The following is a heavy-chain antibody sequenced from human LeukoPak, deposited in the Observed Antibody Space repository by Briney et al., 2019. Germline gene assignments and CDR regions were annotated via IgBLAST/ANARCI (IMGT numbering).Heavy chain of an antibody. CDR2: ISGSGGST. CDR1: GFTFSSYA. J-gene: IGHJ4*02. V-gene: IGHV3-23*01. D-gene: IGHD3-22*01. CDR3: ARAPQGSGSNYFDY. Sequence: QPGGSLRLSCATSGFTFSSYAMSWVRQAPGKGLEWVSAISGSGGSTYYADSVKGRFTISRDNSKNTLYLQMNSLRAEDTAVYYCARAPQGSGSNYFDYWGQGTLVTVSS.